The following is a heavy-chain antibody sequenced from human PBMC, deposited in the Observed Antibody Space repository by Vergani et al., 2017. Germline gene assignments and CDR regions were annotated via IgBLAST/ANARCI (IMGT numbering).Heavy chain of an antibody. J-gene: IGHJ6*03. V-gene: IGHV3-23*01. CDR2: ISGSGGST. CDR3: AKRVVVVVAATPHMDV. CDR1: GFTFSSYA. Sequence: EVQLLESGGGLVQPGGSLRLSCAASGFTFSSYAMSWVRQAPGKGLEWVSAISGSGGSTNYGESVKGRFTITRDNSKNTLYLQINSLRADDTAVYYCAKRVVVVVAATPHMDVWGKGTTVTVAS. D-gene: IGHD2-15*01.